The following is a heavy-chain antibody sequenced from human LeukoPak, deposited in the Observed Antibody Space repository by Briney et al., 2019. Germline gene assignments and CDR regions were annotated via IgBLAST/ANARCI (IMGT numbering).Heavy chain of an antibody. J-gene: IGHJ4*02. CDR3: AKSSATYFHFDC. V-gene: IGHV4-59*01. CDR2: IYYSGST. D-gene: IGHD1-26*01. Sequence: PSETLSLTCTVSGGSISSYYWSWIRQPPGKGLEWIGYIYYSGSTNYNPSLKSRVTISVDTSKNQFSLKLSSVTAADTALYYCAKSSATYFHFDCWGQGTLVTVSS. CDR1: GGSISSYY.